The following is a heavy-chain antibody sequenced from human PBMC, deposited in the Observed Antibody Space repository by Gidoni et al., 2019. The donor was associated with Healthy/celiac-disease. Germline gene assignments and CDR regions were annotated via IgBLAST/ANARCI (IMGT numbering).Heavy chain of an antibody. CDR3: ARTYGMDV. J-gene: IGHJ6*02. Sequence: QVQLQPWGAGLLKPSETLSLTCAVYGGSFSGYYWSWIRQPPGKGLEWIGEINHSGSTNYNPSLKSRVTISVDTSKNQFSLKLSSVTAADTAVYYCARTYGMDVWGQGTTVTVSS. CDR2: INHSGST. CDR1: GGSFSGYY. V-gene: IGHV4-34*01.